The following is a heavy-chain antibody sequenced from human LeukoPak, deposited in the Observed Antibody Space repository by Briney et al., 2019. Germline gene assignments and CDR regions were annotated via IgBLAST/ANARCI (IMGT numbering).Heavy chain of an antibody. CDR1: GFTFSSYE. CDR3: ARCGEMAFDAFDI. CDR2: ISVIGYNI. V-gene: IGHV3-48*03. D-gene: IGHD5-24*01. J-gene: IGHJ3*02. Sequence: GGSLRLSCAASGFTFSSYEMNWVRQAPGKGLEWVSYISVIGYNIYYADSVKGRFTISRDNAKNSLYLQMNSLRAEDTAVYYCARCGEMAFDAFDIWGQGTMVTVSS.